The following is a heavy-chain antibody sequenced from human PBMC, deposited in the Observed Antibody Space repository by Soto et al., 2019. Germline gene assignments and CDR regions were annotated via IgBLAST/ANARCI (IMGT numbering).Heavy chain of an antibody. CDR2: INHSGST. J-gene: IGHJ6*02. D-gene: IGHD2-2*02. Sequence: TQSLTCTGYGGSFSGYYWSWIRQPPGKGLEWIGEINHSGSTNYNPSLKSRVTISVDTSKNQFSLKLSSVTAADTAVYYCARDTRYCSSTSCYIYGMDVWGQGTTVTVSS. CDR3: ARDTRYCSSTSCYIYGMDV. CDR1: GGSFSGYY. V-gene: IGHV4-34*09.